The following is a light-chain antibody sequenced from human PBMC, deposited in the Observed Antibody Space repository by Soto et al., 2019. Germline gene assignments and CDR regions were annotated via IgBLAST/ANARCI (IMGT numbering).Light chain of an antibody. CDR2: LGS. Sequence: DVVLPQSPLSLPATLGERPSISSRFGQSFLHTNGYNNLDWYLRNPGQSPQLLIYLGSNRASGVTDRFSGSGSGTDFTLKISRMEAEDVGVYYCMQPLQAPWTFGQGTKVEV. J-gene: IGKJ1*01. CDR3: MQPLQAPWT. CDR1: QSFLHTNGYNN. V-gene: IGKV2-28*01.